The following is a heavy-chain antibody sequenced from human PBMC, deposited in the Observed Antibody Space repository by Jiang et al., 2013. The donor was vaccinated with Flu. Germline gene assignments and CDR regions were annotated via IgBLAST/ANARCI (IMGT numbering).Heavy chain of an antibody. Sequence: GAEVKKPGASVKVSCKASGYTFTGYYMHWVRQAPGQGLEWMGWINPNSGGTNYAQKFQGWVTMTRDTSISTAYMELSRLRSDDTAVYYCARGAAHVRTDIVVVPAASYYYGMDVWGQGTTVTVSS. CDR1: GYTFTGYY. J-gene: IGHJ6*02. CDR3: ARGAAHVRTDIVVVPAASYYYGMDV. V-gene: IGHV1-2*04. D-gene: IGHD2-2*01. CDR2: INPNSGGT.